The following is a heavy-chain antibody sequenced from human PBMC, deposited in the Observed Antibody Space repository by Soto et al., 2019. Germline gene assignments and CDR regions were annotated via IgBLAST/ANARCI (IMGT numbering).Heavy chain of an antibody. CDR1: GDSISSGNKY. Sequence: PAETLSLTGTVSGDSISSGNKYWSWIRQPPWKGLEWILYIYSSGSTYYNPSLKSRLSISLHTSDNQFSLKFDSVTDADSAVYYCARVPSPFDYYYAMDVWGHGTTVPVSS. CDR3: ARVPSPFDYYYAMDV. V-gene: IGHV4-30-4*01. D-gene: IGHD3-16*01. J-gene: IGHJ6*02. CDR2: IYSSGST.